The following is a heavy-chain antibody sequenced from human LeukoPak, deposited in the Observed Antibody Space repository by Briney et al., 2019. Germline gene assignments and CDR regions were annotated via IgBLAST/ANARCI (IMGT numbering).Heavy chain of an antibody. J-gene: IGHJ5*02. CDR3: ARRLTQYDCFDP. D-gene: IGHD2-2*01. V-gene: IGHV6-1*01. CDR2: TYYRSTWYN. Sequence: SQTLSLTCVISGDSVSSNSVAWNWIRQSPSRGLEWLGRTYYRSTWYNDYPVSVRGRITVNPDTSKNQFSLHLNSVTPEDTAVYYCARRLTQYDCFDPWGQGILVTVSS. CDR1: GDSVSSNSVA.